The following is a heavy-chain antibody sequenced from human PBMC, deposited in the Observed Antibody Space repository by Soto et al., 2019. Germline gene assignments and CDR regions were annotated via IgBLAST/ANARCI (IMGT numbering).Heavy chain of an antibody. CDR1: GFTFSSYA. D-gene: IGHD6-13*01. Sequence: GGSLRLSCAASGFTFSSYAMHWVRQAPGKGLEWVAVISYDGSNKYYADSVKGRFTISRDNSKNTLYLQMNSLRAEDTAVYYCASTGYSSSWYGWNYYYYYMDVWGKGTTVTVSS. CDR2: ISYDGSNK. J-gene: IGHJ6*03. V-gene: IGHV3-30-3*01. CDR3: ASTGYSSSWYGWNYYYYYMDV.